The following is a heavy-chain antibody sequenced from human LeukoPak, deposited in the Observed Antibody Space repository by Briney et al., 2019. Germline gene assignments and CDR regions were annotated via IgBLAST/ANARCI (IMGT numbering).Heavy chain of an antibody. Sequence: SETLSLTCTVSGGSISSYYWSWIRQPAGKGLEWIGRIYTSGSTNYNPSLKSRVTMSVDTSENQFSLKLSSVTAADTAVYYCAREADYYDSSGYSNFDYWGQGTLVTVSS. CDR3: AREADYYDSSGYSNFDY. J-gene: IGHJ4*02. CDR1: GGSISSYY. V-gene: IGHV4-4*07. D-gene: IGHD3-22*01. CDR2: IYTSGST.